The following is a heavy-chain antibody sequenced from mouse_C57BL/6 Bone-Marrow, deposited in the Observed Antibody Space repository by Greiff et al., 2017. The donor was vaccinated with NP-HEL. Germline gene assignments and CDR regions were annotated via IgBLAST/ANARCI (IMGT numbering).Heavy chain of an antibody. J-gene: IGHJ4*01. V-gene: IGHV5-17*01. CDR2: ISSGSSTI. CDR1: GFTFSDYG. CDR3: ARRRFTTVVAGAMDY. D-gene: IGHD1-1*01. Sequence: EVKLMESGGGLVKPGGSLKLSCAASGFTFSDYGMHWVRQAPEKGLEWVAYISSGSSTIYSADTVKGRFTISRDNAKNTLFLQMTSLRSEDTAMYYCARRRFTTVVAGAMDYWGQGTSVTVSS.